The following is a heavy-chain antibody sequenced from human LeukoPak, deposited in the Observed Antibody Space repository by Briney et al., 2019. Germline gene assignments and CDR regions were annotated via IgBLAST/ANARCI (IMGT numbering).Heavy chain of an antibody. CDR1: GGTFSSYA. CDR2: IIPIFGTA. J-gene: IGHJ4*02. Sequence: GASVKVSCKASGGTFSSYAISWVRQAPGQGLEWMGGIIPIFGTANYAQKFQGRVTITADESTSTAYMELSSLRSDDTAVYYCAREVAGTLDYWGQGPLVTVSS. V-gene: IGHV1-69*13. CDR3: AREVAGTLDY. D-gene: IGHD6-19*01.